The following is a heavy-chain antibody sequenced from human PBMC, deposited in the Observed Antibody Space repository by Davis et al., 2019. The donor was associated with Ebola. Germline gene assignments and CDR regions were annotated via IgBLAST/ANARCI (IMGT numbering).Heavy chain of an antibody. CDR1: GAFVSSGGYS. V-gene: IGHV4-30-4*07. Sequence: MPSETLSLTCAVSGAFVSSGGYSWIWVRQPPGKGLDWIGYYYYTGSTYYSPSLRSRVTISVDTSKNLFSLKLTSVTAADTAVYYCARGDSYYDPSGYYAGPEAPDHWGQGTLVSVSS. CDR3: ARGDSYYDPSGYYAGPEAPDH. D-gene: IGHD3-22*01. CDR2: YYYTGST. J-gene: IGHJ4*02.